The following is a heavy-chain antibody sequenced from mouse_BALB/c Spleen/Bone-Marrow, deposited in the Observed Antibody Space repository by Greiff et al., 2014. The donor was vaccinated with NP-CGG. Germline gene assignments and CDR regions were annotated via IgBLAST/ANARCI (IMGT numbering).Heavy chain of an antibody. CDR3: ARNYYGYDGYFDY. CDR2: ISGGGNYT. Sequence: VQLKESGGGLVKPGGSLKLSCAASGFTFSSNGMSWVRQTPEKRLEWVATISGGGNYTYYPDSVKGRFTISRDNAKNNLYLQMSSLRSEDTALYYCARNYYGYDGYFDYWGQGTTPTVSS. J-gene: IGHJ2*01. D-gene: IGHD2-2*01. CDR1: GFTFSSNG. V-gene: IGHV5-9-2*01.